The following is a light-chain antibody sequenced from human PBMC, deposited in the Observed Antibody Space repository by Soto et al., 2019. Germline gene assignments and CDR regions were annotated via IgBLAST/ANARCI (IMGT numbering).Light chain of an antibody. CDR1: SSDVGGYNY. V-gene: IGLV2-14*01. CDR2: EVS. J-gene: IGLJ1*01. CDR3: SSYTSSSTYV. Sequence: QSVLTQPASVSGSPGQSITISCTGTSSDVGGYNYVSWYQQHPGKAPKLMIYEVSHRPSGVSDRFSGSKSDNTASLTISGLQAEDEADYYCSSYTSSSTYVFGTGTKLTVL.